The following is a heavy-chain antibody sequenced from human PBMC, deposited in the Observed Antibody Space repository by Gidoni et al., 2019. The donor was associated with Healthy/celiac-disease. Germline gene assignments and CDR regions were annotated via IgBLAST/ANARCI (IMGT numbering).Heavy chain of an antibody. J-gene: IGHJ5*02. D-gene: IGHD6-6*01. CDR2: INPNSGGT. CDR3: AREAARVIWFDP. CDR1: GYPFTGYY. V-gene: IGHV1-2*02. Sequence: QVQLVQSGAEVKTPGASVKVSCTASGYPFTGYYMHWVRQAPGQGLEWMGWINPNSGGTNYAQKFQGRVTMTRDTSISTAYMELSRLRSDDTAVYYCAREAARVIWFDPWGQGTLVTVSS.